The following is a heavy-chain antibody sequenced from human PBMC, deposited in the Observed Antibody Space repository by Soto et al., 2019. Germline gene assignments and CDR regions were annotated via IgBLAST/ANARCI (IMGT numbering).Heavy chain of an antibody. CDR3: AKDLTYYDFWSGYSLGAYFDY. CDR2: ISWNSGSI. D-gene: IGHD3-3*01. CDR1: GFTFDDYA. J-gene: IGHJ4*02. V-gene: IGHV3-9*01. Sequence: EVQLVESGGGLVQPGRSLRLSCAASGFTFDDYAMHWVRQAPGKGLEWVSGISWNSGSIGYADSVKGRFTISRDNAKNSLYLQMNSLRAEDTALYYCAKDLTYYDFWSGYSLGAYFDYWGQGTLVTVSS.